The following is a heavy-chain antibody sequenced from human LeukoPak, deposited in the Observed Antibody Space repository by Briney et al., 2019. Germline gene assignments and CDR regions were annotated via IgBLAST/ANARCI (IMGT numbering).Heavy chain of an antibody. D-gene: IGHD4-17*01. CDR3: ARVYGDYGDFDY. CDR1: GFTFSSYW. V-gene: IGHV3-23*01. Sequence: GGSLRLSCAASGFTFSSYWMSWVRQAPGKGLEWVSGISTTDATTSYADSVKGRFTISRDNSKNTLYLQMNSLRAEDTAVYYCARVYGDYGDFDYWGQGTLVTVSS. CDR2: ISTTDATT. J-gene: IGHJ4*02.